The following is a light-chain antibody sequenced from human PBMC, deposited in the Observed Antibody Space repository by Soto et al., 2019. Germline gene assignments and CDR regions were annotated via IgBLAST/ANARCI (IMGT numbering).Light chain of an antibody. CDR3: QQYYSYPSIT. V-gene: IGKV1D-16*01. CDR2: AAS. J-gene: IGKJ5*01. CDR1: QGINSL. Sequence: DIQMTQSPSTLSGSVGDRVTITCRASQGINSLLAWYQQKPGKAPKLLIYAASTLQSGVPSRFSGSGSGTDFTLTISCLQSEDFATYYCQQYYSYPSITFGQGTRLEIK.